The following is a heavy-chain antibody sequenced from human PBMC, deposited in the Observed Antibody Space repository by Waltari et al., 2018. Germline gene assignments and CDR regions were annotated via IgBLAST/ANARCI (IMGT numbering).Heavy chain of an antibody. D-gene: IGHD6-19*01. CDR1: GFTFSSYA. CDR3: ARGGLSGIAVADYFDY. CDR2: ISYDGSNK. Sequence: QVQLVESGGGVVQPGRSLRLSCAASGFTFSSYAMHWVRQAPGKGLEWVAVISYDGSNKYYADSVKGRFTISRDNSKNTLYLQMNSLRAEDTAVYYCARGGLSGIAVADYFDYWGQGTLVTVSS. J-gene: IGHJ4*02. V-gene: IGHV3-30-3*01.